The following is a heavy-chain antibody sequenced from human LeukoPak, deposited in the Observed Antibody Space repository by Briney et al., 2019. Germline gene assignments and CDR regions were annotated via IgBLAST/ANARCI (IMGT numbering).Heavy chain of an antibody. Sequence: GGSLRLSCAASGFTSSSYWIHWVRQAPGKGLMWGSRLTEGGSRTIYADSVKGRFTISRDNAENTVYLQMNSLRDDDTAVYYCARGPPGFYGTDVWGQGTTVTVSS. CDR1: GFTSSSYW. V-gene: IGHV3-74*01. J-gene: IGHJ6*02. D-gene: IGHD1-14*01. CDR3: ARGPPGFYGTDV. CDR2: LTEGGSRT.